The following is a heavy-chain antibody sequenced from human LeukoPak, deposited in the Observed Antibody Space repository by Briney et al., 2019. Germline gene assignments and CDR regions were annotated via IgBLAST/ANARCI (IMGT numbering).Heavy chain of an antibody. CDR1: GYTFTSYG. V-gene: IGHV1-8*02. J-gene: IGHJ5*02. CDR2: MNPNSGNT. D-gene: IGHD1-7*01. Sequence: ASVKVSCKASGYTFTSYGISWVRQATGQGLEWMGWMNPNSGNTGYAQKFQGRVTMTRNTSISTAYMELSSLRSEDTAVYYCARGTRRTRGSWFDPWGQGTLVTVSS. CDR3: ARGTRRTRGSWFDP.